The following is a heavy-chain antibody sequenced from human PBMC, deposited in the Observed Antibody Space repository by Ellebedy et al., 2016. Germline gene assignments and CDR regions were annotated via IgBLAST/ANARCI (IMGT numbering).Heavy chain of an antibody. CDR3: AREARYCGVGSSCYSFDY. D-gene: IGHD2-15*01. CDR1: GFSVSSYNW. V-gene: IGHV4-4*02. J-gene: IGHJ4*01. Sequence: SETLSLXCGVSGFSVSSYNWWNWVRQPPGKGLEWIGEIHPSGSTNYNPSLESRVTISIDKSKNQLSLRLTSVTAADTAVYYCAREARYCGVGSSCYSFDYWGHGTLVTVSS. CDR2: IHPSGST.